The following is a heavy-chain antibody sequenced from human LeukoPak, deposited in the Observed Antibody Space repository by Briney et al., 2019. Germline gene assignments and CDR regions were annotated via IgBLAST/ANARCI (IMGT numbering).Heavy chain of an antibody. Sequence: SETLSLTCTVSGGSISSYYWSWLRQPAGKGLEWIGRIYTSGSTNYNPSLKSRVTMSVDTSKNQFSLKLSSVTAADTAVYYCARVCDGCSSTSLYYFDYWGQGTLVTVSS. CDR1: GGSISSYY. D-gene: IGHD2-2*01. V-gene: IGHV4-4*07. J-gene: IGHJ4*02. CDR2: IYTSGST. CDR3: ARVCDGCSSTSLYYFDY.